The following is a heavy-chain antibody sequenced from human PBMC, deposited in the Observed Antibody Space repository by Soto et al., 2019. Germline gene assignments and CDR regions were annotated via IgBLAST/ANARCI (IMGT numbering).Heavy chain of an antibody. CDR3: ARDRSGSYYPSFFDY. CDR1: GVSISDYY. D-gene: IGHD1-26*01. Sequence: SETLSLTCTVSGVSISDYYWSWIRQPPGMGLEWIGYIFDSGSTNYNPSLRGRVTISVDTSKNQFSLKLSSVTAADTAVYYCARDRSGSYYPSFFDYWGQGILVTVSS. J-gene: IGHJ4*02. CDR2: IFDSGST. V-gene: IGHV4-59*01.